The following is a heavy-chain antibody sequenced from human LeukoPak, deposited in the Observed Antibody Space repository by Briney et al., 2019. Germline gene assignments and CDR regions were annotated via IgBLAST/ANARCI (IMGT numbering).Heavy chain of an antibody. CDR3: ARAPTPDFGYYYGSGISRGVVDY. CDR1: GGSISSESVY. D-gene: IGHD3-10*01. J-gene: IGHJ4*02. Sequence: PSETLSLTCTVSGGSISSESVYGGWIRQPPGKGLEWIGSIYYSGSTYYNPSLKSRVTISVDTSKNQFSLKLNSVTAADTAVYYCARAPTPDFGYYYGSGISRGVVDYWGQGTLVTVSS. CDR2: IYYSGST. V-gene: IGHV4-39*07.